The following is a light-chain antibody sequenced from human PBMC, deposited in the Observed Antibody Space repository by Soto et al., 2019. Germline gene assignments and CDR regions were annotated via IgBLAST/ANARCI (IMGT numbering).Light chain of an antibody. CDR1: QSVSNY. J-gene: IGKJ5*01. CDR3: QQRSNWPIT. Sequence: EIVLTQSPATLSLSPGERATLSCRTSQSVSNYLAWYQQKPGQAPRLLIYGASNRATGIPDRFSGSGSGTDFTLTISRLEPEDFAFYYCQQRSNWPITFGQGTRLEIK. V-gene: IGKV3-11*01. CDR2: GAS.